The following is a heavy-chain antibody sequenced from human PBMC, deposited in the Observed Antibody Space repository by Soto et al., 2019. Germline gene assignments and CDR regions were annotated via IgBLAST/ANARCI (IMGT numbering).Heavy chain of an antibody. D-gene: IGHD2-2*01. V-gene: IGHV4-39*01. CDR2: IYYSGST. J-gene: IGHJ6*02. Sequence: SETLSLTCTVSGCSISSSSYYWGWIRQPPGKGLEWIGSIYYSGSTYYNPSLKSRVTISVDTSKNQFSLKLSSVTAADTAVYYCARQSIEPSKYYYYYGMDVWGQGTTVTVSS. CDR1: GCSISSSSYY. CDR3: ARQSIEPSKYYYYYGMDV.